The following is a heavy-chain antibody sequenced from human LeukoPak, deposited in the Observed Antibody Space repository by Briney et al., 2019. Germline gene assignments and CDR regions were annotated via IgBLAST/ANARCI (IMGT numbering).Heavy chain of an antibody. D-gene: IGHD7-27*01. Sequence: ASVKVSCKASGYTFTSYGISWVRQAPGQGRVWMGWISAYNGNTNYAQKIQGRVTMTTDTSTSTVYVELRSLRSDDTAVYYCARSGDGNWFDPWGQGTLVTVSS. J-gene: IGHJ5*02. CDR2: ISAYNGNT. CDR1: GYTFTSYG. CDR3: ARSGDGNWFDP. V-gene: IGHV1-18*01.